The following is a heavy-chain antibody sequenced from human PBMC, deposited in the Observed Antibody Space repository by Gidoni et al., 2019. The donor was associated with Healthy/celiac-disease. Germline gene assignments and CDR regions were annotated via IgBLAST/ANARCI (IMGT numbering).Heavy chain of an antibody. CDR2: ISYDGSNK. Sequence: QVQLVESGGGVVQPGRSLRLSCAASGFTLSSYAMHWVRQAPGKGLGWVAVISYDGSNKYYADSVKGRFTISRDNSKNTLYLQMNSLRAEDTAVYYCARDLGRVQRWLLVYWGQGTLVTVSS. D-gene: IGHD5-18*01. J-gene: IGHJ4*02. CDR3: ARDLGRVQRWLLVY. V-gene: IGHV3-30*01. CDR1: GFTLSSYA.